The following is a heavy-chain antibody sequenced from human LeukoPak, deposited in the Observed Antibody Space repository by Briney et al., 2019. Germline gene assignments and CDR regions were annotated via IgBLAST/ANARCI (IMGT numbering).Heavy chain of an antibody. V-gene: IGHV1-2*02. J-gene: IGHJ5*02. CDR1: GYCFTGYD. CDR2: MYTDNGDA. D-gene: IGHD1-26*01. CDR3: AALGSTTEARTDP. Sequence: ASVRVSCKDSGYCFTGYDLHWVRQAPAQGLEWVGMMYTDNGDAKYEPKSQGRVTMTRDTSTSTTFIELYRLTSEDTAVYFCAALGSTTEARTDPWGHGTPVTVSS.